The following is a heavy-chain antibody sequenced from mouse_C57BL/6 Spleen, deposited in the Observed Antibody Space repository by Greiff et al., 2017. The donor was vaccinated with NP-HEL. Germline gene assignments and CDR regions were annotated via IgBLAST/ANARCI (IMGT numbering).Heavy chain of an antibody. J-gene: IGHJ2*01. D-gene: IGHD1-1*01. CDR3: ARKGDYGSSYGYYFDY. CDR2: IYPGDGDT. Sequence: VQLQQSGAELVKPGASVKISCKASGYAFSSYWMNWVKQRPGKGLEWIGQIYPGDGDTNYNGKFKGKATLTADKSSSTAYMQLSSLTSEDSAVYFCARKGDYGSSYGYYFDYWGQGTTLTVSS. V-gene: IGHV1-80*01. CDR1: GYAFSSYW.